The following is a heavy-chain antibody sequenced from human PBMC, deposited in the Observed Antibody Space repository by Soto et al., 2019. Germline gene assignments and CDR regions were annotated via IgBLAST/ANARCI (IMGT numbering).Heavy chain of an antibody. CDR2: IYYSGNT. CDR1: GGSISSGDYY. D-gene: IGHD6-13*01. J-gene: IGHJ5*02. V-gene: IGHV4-30-4*01. CDR3: ARVEAEAAARWFDP. Sequence: QVQLQESGPGLVKPSQTLSLTCTVSGGSISSGDYYWSWIRQPPGKGLECIGYIYYSGNTYYNPSLKSRVTISVDTAKNQFSLKLSSVTAADTAVYYCARVEAEAAARWFDPWGQGTLVTVSS.